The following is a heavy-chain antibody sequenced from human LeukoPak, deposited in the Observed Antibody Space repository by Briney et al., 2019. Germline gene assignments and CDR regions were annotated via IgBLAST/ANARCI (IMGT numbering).Heavy chain of an antibody. V-gene: IGHV3-7*01. CDR3: AKDDSNNYYEF. CDR2: LSHDGRNR. Sequence: GGSLRLSCAASGFIFGNSWMTWVRQAPGKGLEWVASLSHDGRNRQYAESIKGRLTISRDNVKNSLYLEIERLRADDTAMYYCAKDDSNNYYEFWGQGTLVNVSA. J-gene: IGHJ4*02. CDR1: GFIFGNSW. D-gene: IGHD2-15*01.